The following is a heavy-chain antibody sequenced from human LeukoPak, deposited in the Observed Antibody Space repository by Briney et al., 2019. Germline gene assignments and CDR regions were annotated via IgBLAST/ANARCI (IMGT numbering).Heavy chain of an antibody. CDR1: GGSISSSSNY. Sequence: PSGTLSLTCTVSGGSISSSSNYWGWIRQPPGKGLEWVGSIYSSGRTYHNPSLKSRVTISVDTSKNQFSLKLSSVTAADTAVYYCARGADSFDIWGQGTMVTVSS. CDR2: IYSSGRT. CDR3: ARGADSFDI. J-gene: IGHJ3*02. V-gene: IGHV4-39*01.